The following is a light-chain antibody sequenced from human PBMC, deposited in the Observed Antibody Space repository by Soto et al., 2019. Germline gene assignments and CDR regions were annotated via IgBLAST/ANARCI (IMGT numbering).Light chain of an antibody. Sequence: QSVLTQPPSVSGAPGQRVIISCTGSSSNIGAGYDVHWYQQLPGTAPKLLIYGNTNRPSGVPDRFSGSKSGTSAFLAITGLQAEDEADYYCQSYDSSLSGYVFGTGTQLTVL. CDR3: QSYDSSLSGYV. CDR1: SSNIGAGYD. J-gene: IGLJ7*01. CDR2: GNT. V-gene: IGLV1-40*01.